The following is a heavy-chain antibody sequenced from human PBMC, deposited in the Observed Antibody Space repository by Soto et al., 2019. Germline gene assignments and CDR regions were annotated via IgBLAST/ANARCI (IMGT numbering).Heavy chain of an antibody. CDR1: GYIFTDHC. Sequence: GESLKISCKGSGYIFTDHCIVWVRQMAGKGLEWVGIICPGYSNIIYSPSVQGQVTISADMSISTAYLQWSSLKASDTAIYYCTTGVTSRGMDVWGQGTTVTVSS. CDR3: TTGVTSRGMDV. J-gene: IGHJ6*02. V-gene: IGHV5-51*01. D-gene: IGHD2-21*02. CDR2: ICPGYSNI.